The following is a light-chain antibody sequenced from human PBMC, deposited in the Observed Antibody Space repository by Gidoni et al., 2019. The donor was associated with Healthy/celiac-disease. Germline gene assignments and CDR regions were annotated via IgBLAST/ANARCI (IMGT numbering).Light chain of an antibody. CDR3: SSYTSSFYVV. V-gene: IGLV2-14*03. CDR1: SSAVGGYNY. Sequence: QSALTQPASVSGSPGQSITISCTGTSSAVGGYNYVSWYQQHPGKAPKLMIYDVSNRPSGVSNRFSGSKSGNTASLTISGLQAEDEADYYCSSYTSSFYVVFGGGTKLTVL. J-gene: IGLJ2*01. CDR2: DVS.